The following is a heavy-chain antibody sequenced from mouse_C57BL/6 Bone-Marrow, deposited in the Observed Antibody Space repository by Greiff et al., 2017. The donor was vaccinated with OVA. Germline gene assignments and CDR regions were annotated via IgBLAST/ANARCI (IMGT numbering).Heavy chain of an antibody. V-gene: IGHV10-1*01. D-gene: IGHD2-5*01. CDR3: VRPDYSNYAWFAY. Sequence: DVKLVESGGGLVQPKGSLKLSCAASGFSFNTYAMNWVRQAPGKGLEWVARIRSKSNNYATYYADSVKDRFTISRDDSESMLYLQMNNLKTEDTAMYYCVRPDYSNYAWFAYWGQGTLVTVSA. J-gene: IGHJ3*01. CDR2: IRSKSNNYAT. CDR1: GFSFNTYA.